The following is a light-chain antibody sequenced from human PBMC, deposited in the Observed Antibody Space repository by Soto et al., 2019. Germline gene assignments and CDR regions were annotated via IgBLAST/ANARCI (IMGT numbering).Light chain of an antibody. J-gene: IGKJ1*01. CDR3: QQYNSYWGT. Sequence: DIQMTQSPSTLSASVGDRVTITCRASQSISSWLAWYQQKPGKAPKLLIYKACSLESGIHSSFSGCESGTYFLLTYSILQPDDVATYYCQQYNSYWGTFGQGTKVEIK. CDR1: QSISSW. V-gene: IGKV1-5*03. CDR2: KAC.